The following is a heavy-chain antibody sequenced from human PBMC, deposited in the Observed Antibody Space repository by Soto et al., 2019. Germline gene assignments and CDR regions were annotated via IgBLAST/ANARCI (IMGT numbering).Heavy chain of an antibody. CDR3: AIYYLYTALVIVHCCPGSLATDP. Sequence: GGSLRLPCAASGFTFSSYAMHWVRQAPGKGLEWVAVISYDGSNKYYADSVKGRFTISRDNSKNTLYLQMNSLRAEDTAVYYCAIYYLYTALVIVHCCPGSLATDP. CDR1: GFTFSSYA. J-gene: IGHJ5*02. V-gene: IGHV3-30-3*01. CDR2: ISYDGSNK. D-gene: IGHD5-18*01.